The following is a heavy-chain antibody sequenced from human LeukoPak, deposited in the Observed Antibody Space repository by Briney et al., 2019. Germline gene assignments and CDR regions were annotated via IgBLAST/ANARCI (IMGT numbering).Heavy chain of an antibody. CDR1: GFIFSSYG. D-gene: IGHD1-26*01. Sequence: QTGGSLRLSCVASGFIFSSYGMNWVRQARGKGLEWVSYISTTSSFIYYAGSVKGRFTISRDNAKKSLYLQMNGLRAEDTAVFYCARDDSGSYPNYFENWGQGTLVTVSS. V-gene: IGHV3-48*01. CDR2: ISTTSSFI. J-gene: IGHJ4*02. CDR3: ARDDSGSYPNYFEN.